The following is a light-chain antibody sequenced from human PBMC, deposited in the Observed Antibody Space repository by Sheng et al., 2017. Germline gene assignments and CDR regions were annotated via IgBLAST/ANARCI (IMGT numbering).Light chain of an antibody. V-gene: IGKV1-5*03. CDR1: QSVSDW. CDR2: KAS. J-gene: IGKJ5*01. CDR3: QQYSSYSVT. Sequence: IQMTQSPSTLSASVGDTVSITCRASQSVSDWLAWYQQKPGKAPRLLIYKASGLESGVPSRFSGSGSGTEFTLTISSLQPDDFAMYYCQQYSSYSVTFGQGTRLDIK.